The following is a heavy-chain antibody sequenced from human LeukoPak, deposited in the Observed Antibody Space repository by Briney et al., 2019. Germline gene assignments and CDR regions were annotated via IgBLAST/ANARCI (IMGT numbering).Heavy chain of an antibody. CDR3: ARFPPHRYYYYYGMDV. CDR2: INHSGST. V-gene: IGHV4-39*07. Sequence: KPSETLSLTCTVSGGSISSSSYYWGWIRQPPGKGLEWIGEINHSGSTNYNPSLKSRVTISVDTSKNQFSLKLSSVTAADTAVYYCARFPPHRYYYYYGMDVWGQGTTVTVSS. J-gene: IGHJ6*02. CDR1: GGSISSSSYY.